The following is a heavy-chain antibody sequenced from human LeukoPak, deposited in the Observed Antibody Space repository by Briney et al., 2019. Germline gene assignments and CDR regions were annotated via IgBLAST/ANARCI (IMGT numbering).Heavy chain of an antibody. CDR1: GYTFTGYY. V-gene: IGHV1-2*02. D-gene: IGHD1-1*01. J-gene: IGHJ6*03. CDR2: INPNSGGT. Sequence: ASVKVSCRASGYTFTGYYMHWVRQAPGQGLEWMGWINPNSGGTNYAQKFQGRVTMTRDTSISTAYMELSRLRSDDTAVYYCARGTTGTTGYMDVWGKGTTVTISS. CDR3: ARGTTGTTGYMDV.